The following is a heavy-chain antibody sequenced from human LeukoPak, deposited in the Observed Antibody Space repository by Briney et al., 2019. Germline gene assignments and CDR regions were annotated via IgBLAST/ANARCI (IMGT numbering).Heavy chain of an antibody. D-gene: IGHD3-9*01. J-gene: IGHJ4*02. CDR2: INHSGST. CDR1: GGSFSGYY. CDR3: ASEVDILTGYW. V-gene: IGHV4-34*01. Sequence: SETLSLTCAVYGGSFSGYYWSWIRQPPGKGLEWIGEINHSGSTNYNPSLKSRVTISVDTSKNQFSLKLSSVTAADTAVYYCASEVDILTGYWWGQGTLVTVSS.